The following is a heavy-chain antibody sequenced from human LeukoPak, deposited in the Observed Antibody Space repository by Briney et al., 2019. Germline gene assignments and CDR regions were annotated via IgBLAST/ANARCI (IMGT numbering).Heavy chain of an antibody. J-gene: IGHJ6*03. Sequence: PSETLSLTCAVYGGSFSGYYWSWIRQPPTKGLEWIGEINHRGSTNYNPSLKSRVTISVDKSKNQFSLKLSSVTAADTAVYYCARVSGYYDFWSGYYTRYYYYYMDVWGKGTTVTVSS. CDR2: INHRGST. CDR3: ARVSGYYDFWSGYYTRYYYYYMDV. D-gene: IGHD3-3*01. V-gene: IGHV4-34*01. CDR1: GGSFSGYY.